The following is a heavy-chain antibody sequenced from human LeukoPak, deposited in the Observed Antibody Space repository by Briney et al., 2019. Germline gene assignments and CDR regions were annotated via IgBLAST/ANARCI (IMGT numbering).Heavy chain of an antibody. Sequence: ASVKVSCKAPGYTFTSYDISWVRQATGQGLEWMGWTNPNSGNTGYAQKFQGRVTMTRNTSISTAYMELSSLRSEDTAVYYCARAQRDYSYDSSGIMGNWGQGTLVTVSS. CDR2: TNPNSGNT. J-gene: IGHJ4*02. CDR3: ARAQRDYSYDSSGIMGN. V-gene: IGHV1-8*01. D-gene: IGHD3-22*01. CDR1: GYTFTSYD.